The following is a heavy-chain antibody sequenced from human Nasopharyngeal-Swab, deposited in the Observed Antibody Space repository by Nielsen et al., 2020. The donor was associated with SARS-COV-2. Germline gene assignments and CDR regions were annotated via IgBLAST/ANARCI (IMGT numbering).Heavy chain of an antibody. D-gene: IGHD2-2*01. J-gene: IGHJ6*02. CDR3: ARGRVVPAASRYGMDV. CDR1: GGSISSGNYY. Sequence: SETLSLTCTVSGGSISSGNYYWSWIRQPAGKGLEGIGRIYTSGSTNYNPSLNSRATISVDTSKNQFSLKLSSVTAADTAVYYCARGRVVPAASRYGMDVWGQGTTVTVSS. V-gene: IGHV4-61*02. CDR2: IYTSGST.